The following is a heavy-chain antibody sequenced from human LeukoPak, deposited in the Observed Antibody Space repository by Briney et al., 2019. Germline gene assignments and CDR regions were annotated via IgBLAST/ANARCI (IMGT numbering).Heavy chain of an antibody. D-gene: IGHD2-21*01. CDR2: ILFEGSEQ. J-gene: IGHJ4*02. CDR1: GFTLSDYG. CDR3: VKVRLVKYATRPDY. V-gene: IGHV3-30*02. Sequence: RGGSLRLSCAASGFTLSDYGMHWVCEAPGKGREWVAFILFEGSEQFYTNPGKGRFTISRDNSKNSLDLQMKSLRAEDTAVYYVVKVRLVKYATRPDYWGQAALVTVSS.